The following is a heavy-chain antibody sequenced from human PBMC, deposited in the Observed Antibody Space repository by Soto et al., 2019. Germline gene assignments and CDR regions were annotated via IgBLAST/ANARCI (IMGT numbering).Heavy chain of an antibody. CDR2: INAGNGNT. CDR3: ARGVGQFDY. CDR1: GYTFTNYA. V-gene: IGHV1-3*01. D-gene: IGHD3-10*01. J-gene: IGHJ4*02. Sequence: QVQLVQSGAEVKKPGASVKVSCKASGYTFTNYAMHWVRQAPGQRLEWMGWINAGNGNTKYSQKFPDRVTITRDTSASTAYMDLSSLRSEETAVYYCARGVGQFDYWGQGTRVTVSS.